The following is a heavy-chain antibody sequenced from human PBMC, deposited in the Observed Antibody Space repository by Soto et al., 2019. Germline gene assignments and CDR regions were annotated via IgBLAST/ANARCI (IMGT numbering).Heavy chain of an antibody. CDR2: IYYSGST. J-gene: IGHJ5*02. CDR3: ARQSMVRGVIRNPFDP. D-gene: IGHD3-10*01. Sequence: PSETLSLTCTVSGGSISSSSYYWSWIRQPPGKGLEWIGSIYYSGSTNYNPSLKSRVTISVDTSKNQFSLKLSSVTAADTAVYYCARQSMVRGVIRNPFDPWGQGTLVTVPQ. CDR1: GGSISSSSYY. V-gene: IGHV4-39*01.